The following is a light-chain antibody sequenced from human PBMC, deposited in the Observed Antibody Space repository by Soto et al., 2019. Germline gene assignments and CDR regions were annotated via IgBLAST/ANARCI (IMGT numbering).Light chain of an antibody. J-gene: IGKJ5*01. Sequence: EVVLTQSPVPLSLSPGERATLSCRASQSFRGLLAWYQQKPGQAPRLLIYDAYNTTTGIPPRFSCSGAGIDFTLIIIRIEPQDSGVYYCQRCHMSHITFGQGTRLEIK. V-gene: IGKV3-11*01. CDR2: DAY. CDR3: QRCHMSHIT. CDR1: QSFRGL.